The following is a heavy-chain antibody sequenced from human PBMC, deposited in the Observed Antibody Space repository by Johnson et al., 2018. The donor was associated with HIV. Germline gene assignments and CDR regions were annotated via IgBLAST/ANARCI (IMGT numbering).Heavy chain of an antibody. CDR3: ARALGATGEAFDI. Sequence: MKWVRQTPGMGLEWVSAINWNAGRTGYTDSVKCRFTICRDNAKNSLYVEMNRLRAEDTAVYYCARALGATGEAFDIWGQGIMVTVSS. J-gene: IGHJ3*02. D-gene: IGHD1-26*01. CDR2: INWNAGRT. V-gene: IGHV3-20*03.